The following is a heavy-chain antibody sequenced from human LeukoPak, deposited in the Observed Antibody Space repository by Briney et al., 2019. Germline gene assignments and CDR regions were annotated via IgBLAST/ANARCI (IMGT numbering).Heavy chain of an antibody. CDR1: GFTFSSYS. CDR2: ISSSSSYI. D-gene: IGHD6-13*01. Sequence: GGSLRLSCAASGFTFSSYSMNWVRQAPGKGLEWVSSISSSSSYIYYADSVKGRFTISRDNAKNSLYLQMNSLRAEDTAVYYCASSSSIAAAGTDYWGQGTLVTVSS. J-gene: IGHJ4*02. CDR3: ASSSSIAAAGTDY. V-gene: IGHV3-21*01.